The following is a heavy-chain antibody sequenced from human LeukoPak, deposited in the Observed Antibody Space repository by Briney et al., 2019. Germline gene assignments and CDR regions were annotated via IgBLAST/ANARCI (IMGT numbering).Heavy chain of an antibody. Sequence: PGGSLRLSCAASGFTFDDYAMHWVRQAPGKGLEWVSGISWNSGSIGYADAVKRRFTISRDNAKNSLYLQMNSLRAEDTALYYCAKGFGSYYYYYYMDVWGKGTTVTVSS. CDR2: ISWNSGSI. D-gene: IGHD3-16*01. V-gene: IGHV3-9*01. CDR3: AKGFGSYYYYYYMDV. J-gene: IGHJ6*03. CDR1: GFTFDDYA.